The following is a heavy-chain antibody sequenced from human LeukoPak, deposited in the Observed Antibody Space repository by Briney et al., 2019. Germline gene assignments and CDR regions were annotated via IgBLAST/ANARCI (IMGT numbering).Heavy chain of an antibody. V-gene: IGHV4-39*03. CDR1: GGPISSSSYY. CDR2: MYYSRET. J-gene: IGHJ4*02. CDR3: TYGDHRSFDY. Sequence: SETLSLTCAVSGGPISSSSYYWAWIRQPPGKGLEWIGTMYYSRETYYNPSLKSRITIFIDTSKNQFSLKLSSVTAADTAVYYCTYGDHRSFDYWGQGTLVTVSS. D-gene: IGHD4-17*01.